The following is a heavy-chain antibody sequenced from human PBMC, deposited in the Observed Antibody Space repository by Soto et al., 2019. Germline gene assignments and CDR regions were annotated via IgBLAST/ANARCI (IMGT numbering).Heavy chain of an antibody. CDR3: ARDQGRSADFDY. CDR2: ISSSSSYI. CDR1: GFTFSSYS. Sequence: AGGSLRLSCAASGFTFSSYSMNWVRQAPGKGLEWVSSISSSSSYIYYADSVKGRFTISRDNAKNSLYLQMNSLRAEDTAVYYCARDQGRSADFDYWGQGTLVTVSS. J-gene: IGHJ4*02. D-gene: IGHD6-6*01. V-gene: IGHV3-21*01.